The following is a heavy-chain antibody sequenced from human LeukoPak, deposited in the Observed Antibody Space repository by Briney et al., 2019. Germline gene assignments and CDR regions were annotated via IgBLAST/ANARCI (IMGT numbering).Heavy chain of an antibody. CDR3: ARGLTSSDWYFDL. J-gene: IGHJ2*01. Sequence: SETLSLTCTVSGGSVSSNYYWSWIRQPPGKGLEWIGYIYYSGSTNYNPSLKSRVTISVDTSKNQFSLRLSSVTAADTAVYYCARGLTSSDWYFDLWGRGTLVTVSS. CDR2: IYYSGST. CDR1: GGSVSSNYY. V-gene: IGHV4-61*01. D-gene: IGHD4/OR15-4a*01.